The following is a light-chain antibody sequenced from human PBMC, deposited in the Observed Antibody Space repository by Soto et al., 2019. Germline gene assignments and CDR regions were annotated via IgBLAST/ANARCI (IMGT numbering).Light chain of an antibody. CDR2: AAS. V-gene: IGKV1-8*01. J-gene: IGKJ1*01. Sequence: QMTQSPSTLSASVGDRVTITCRASQGISSYLAWYQQKPGKAPKLLIYAASTLQSGVPSRFSGSGSGTDFTLTISCLQSEDFATYYCQQYYSYPVTFGQGTKVDI. CDR1: QGISSY. CDR3: QQYYSYPVT.